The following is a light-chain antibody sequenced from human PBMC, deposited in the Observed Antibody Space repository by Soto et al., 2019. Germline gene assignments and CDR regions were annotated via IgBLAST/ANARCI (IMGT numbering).Light chain of an antibody. V-gene: IGKV3D-20*01. CDR2: DAS. CDR1: RSSTNNF. J-gene: IGKJ4*01. CDR3: QQFDKLIT. Sequence: EILLTQSPATLSLSPGERATLACGASRSSTNNFLAWYQQRPGLAPRLLIYDASNRAAGIPDRFSGSGSGTDFTLTISRLEPEDFAVYYCQQFDKLITFGGGTRWIS.